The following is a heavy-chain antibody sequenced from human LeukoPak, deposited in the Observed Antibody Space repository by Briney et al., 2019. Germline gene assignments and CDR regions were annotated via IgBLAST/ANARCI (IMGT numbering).Heavy chain of an antibody. Sequence: ASVKASGRASGYTWTGYYMHWVRQAPGQGLEWMVWINPNSGGTNYAQKFQGWVTMTRDTSISTAYMELSRLRSDDTAVYYCARGRIVATYYYYGMDVWGQGTTVTVSS. CDR3: ARGRIVATYYYYGMDV. J-gene: IGHJ6*02. D-gene: IGHD5-12*01. CDR1: GYTWTGYY. V-gene: IGHV1-2*04. CDR2: INPNSGGT.